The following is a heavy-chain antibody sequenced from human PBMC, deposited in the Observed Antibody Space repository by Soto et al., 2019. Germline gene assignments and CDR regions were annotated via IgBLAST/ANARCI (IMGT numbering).Heavy chain of an antibody. CDR1: GFIFSTYA. CDR2: IGGSGDSP. V-gene: IGHV3-23*01. Sequence: EVQLLESGGGLVQPGGSLRLSCAASGFIFSTYAMSWVRQAPGKGLEWVSAIGGSGDSPYDADSVKGRFTISRDNSKNTLYLQMNSLTADDTAVYYCAKRGMYRNWFDPWGQGTLVTVSS. D-gene: IGHD3-16*01. J-gene: IGHJ5*02. CDR3: AKRGMYRNWFDP.